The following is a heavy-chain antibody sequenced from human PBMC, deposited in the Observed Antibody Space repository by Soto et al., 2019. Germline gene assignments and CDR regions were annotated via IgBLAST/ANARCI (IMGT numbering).Heavy chain of an antibody. D-gene: IGHD4-4*01. CDR1: GGSIRSGGYY. J-gene: IGHJ4*02. CDR2: IFYSGST. V-gene: IGHV4-31*03. Sequence: TLSLTGTVSGGSIRSGGYYCSWIRQHPGTGLEWIGNIFYSGSTYYNPSLKSRVNISVDTSKNQFSLKLSSVTAADTAVYFCARSYYNSYVYGYWGQGTLVTVSS. CDR3: ARSYYNSYVYGY.